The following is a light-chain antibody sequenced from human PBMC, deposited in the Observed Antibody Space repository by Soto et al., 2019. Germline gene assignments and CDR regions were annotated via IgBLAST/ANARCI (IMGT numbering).Light chain of an antibody. CDR3: QQYEDLPLT. CDR1: QDINNF. Sequence: DIQLTQSPSSLSSSVGYSFTVSCHSSQDINNFLNWYLQKPGKPPQLLIYDASTLESGVPSRFSGTGSGADFSFTINNLQPEDTATYYCQQYEDLPLTFGQGTKVDIK. J-gene: IGKJ1*01. CDR2: DAS. V-gene: IGKV1-33*01.